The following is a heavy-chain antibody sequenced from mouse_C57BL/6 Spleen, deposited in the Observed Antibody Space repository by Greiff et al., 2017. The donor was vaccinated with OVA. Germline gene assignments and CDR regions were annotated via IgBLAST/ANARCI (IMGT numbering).Heavy chain of an antibody. CDR1: EYEFPSHD. Sequence: EVKVVESGGGLVQPGESLKLSCESNEYEFPSHDMSWVRKTPETRLELVAAINSDGGSTYYPDNMERRFIISRDKTKKTLYLQMSSLRAEDTALYYCARHSGTAFAYWGQGTLVTVSA. J-gene: IGHJ3*01. V-gene: IGHV5-2*01. D-gene: IGHD4-1*01. CDR3: ARHSGTAFAY. CDR2: INSDGGST.